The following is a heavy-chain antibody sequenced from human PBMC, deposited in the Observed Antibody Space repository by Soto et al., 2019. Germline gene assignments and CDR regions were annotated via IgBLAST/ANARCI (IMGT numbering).Heavy chain of an antibody. Sequence: GGSLRLSCAASGFTFSSYGMHWVRQAPGKGLEWVAVISYDGSNKYYADSVKGRFTISRDNSKNTLYLQMNSLRAEDTAVYYCAKDLNYYDSSGYHYFDYWGQGTLVTVSS. J-gene: IGHJ4*02. CDR3: AKDLNYYDSSGYHYFDY. V-gene: IGHV3-30*18. CDR2: ISYDGSNK. D-gene: IGHD3-22*01. CDR1: GFTFSSYG.